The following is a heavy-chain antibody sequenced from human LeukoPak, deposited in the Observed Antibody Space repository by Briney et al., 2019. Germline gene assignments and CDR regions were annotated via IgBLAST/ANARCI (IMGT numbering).Heavy chain of an antibody. CDR2: ISAYNGNT. V-gene: IGHV1-18*01. D-gene: IGHD2-15*01. Sequence: GASVKVSCKASGYTFTSYGITWVRQAPGQGLEWMGWISAYNGNTEYAQIFQGRVTMTTDTSTTTAYMELRSLASDDTAVYYCARAGCSGGSCYGLNYYMDVWGKGTTVTVSS. CDR1: GYTFTSYG. J-gene: IGHJ6*03. CDR3: ARAGCSGGSCYGLNYYMDV.